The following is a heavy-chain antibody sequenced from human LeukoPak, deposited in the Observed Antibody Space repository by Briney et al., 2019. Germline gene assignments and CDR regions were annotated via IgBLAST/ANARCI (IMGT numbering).Heavy chain of an antibody. J-gene: IGHJ3*02. Sequence: PGRSLRLSCAASGFACSSYAMHWVRQAPGKGLEWVAVTWQDGNKAYADSVKGRFTISRDNSKNTLFLQMNGLRAEDTAMYYCAKEWSAFDMRGQGTMVTVSS. CDR2: TWQDGNK. D-gene: IGHD2-8*01. CDR1: GFACSSYA. CDR3: AKEWSAFDM. V-gene: IGHV3-33*06.